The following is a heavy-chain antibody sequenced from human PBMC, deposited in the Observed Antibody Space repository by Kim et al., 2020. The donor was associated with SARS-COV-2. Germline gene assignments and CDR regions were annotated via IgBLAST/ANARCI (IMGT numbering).Heavy chain of an antibody. CDR1: GFTFSSYA. Sequence: GGSLRLSCAASGFTFSSYAMSWVRQAPGKGLEWVSAISGSGGSTYYADSVKGRFTISRDNSKNTLYLQMNSLRAEDTAVYYCAKDTWFGELRSTDYWGQGTLVTVSS. CDR3: AKDTWFGELRSTDY. V-gene: IGHV3-23*01. CDR2: ISGSGGST. J-gene: IGHJ4*02. D-gene: IGHD3-10*01.